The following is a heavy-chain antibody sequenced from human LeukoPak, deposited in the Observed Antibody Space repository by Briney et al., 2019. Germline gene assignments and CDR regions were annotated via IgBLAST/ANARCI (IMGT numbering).Heavy chain of an antibody. CDR3: AKDPGTEYDFWSGYAGYFDY. CDR2: ISGSGGST. J-gene: IGHJ4*02. Sequence: PGGSLRLSCAASGCTFSSYAMSWVRQAPGKGLEWVSAISGSGGSTYYADSVKGRFTISRDNSKNTLYLQMNSLRAEDTAVYYCAKDPGTEYDFWSGYAGYFDYWGQGTLVTVSS. CDR1: GCTFSSYA. V-gene: IGHV3-23*01. D-gene: IGHD3-3*01.